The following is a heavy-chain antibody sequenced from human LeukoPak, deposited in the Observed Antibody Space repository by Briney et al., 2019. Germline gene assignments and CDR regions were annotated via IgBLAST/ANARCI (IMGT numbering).Heavy chain of an antibody. CDR2: IWYDGSNK. J-gene: IGHJ4*02. Sequence: GGSLRLSCAASGFTFSSYGMHWVRQAPGKGLEWVAVIWYDGSNKYYADSVKGRFTIPRDNSKNTLDLQMNSLRAEDTAVYYCARDRSYDFWSGYSTPDYWGQGTLVTVSS. CDR1: GFTFSSYG. D-gene: IGHD3-3*01. V-gene: IGHV3-33*01. CDR3: ARDRSYDFWSGYSTPDY.